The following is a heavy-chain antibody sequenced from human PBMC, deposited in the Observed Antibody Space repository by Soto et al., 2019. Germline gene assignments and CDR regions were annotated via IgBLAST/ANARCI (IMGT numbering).Heavy chain of an antibody. CDR1: GFTFSSYA. J-gene: IGHJ6*02. CDR2: ISYDGSKK. Sequence: QVQLVESGGGVVQPGRSLRLSCAASGFTFSSYAMHWVRQAPGKGLEWVAVISYDGSKKYYADSVKGRFTISRDNSKNAMYRKMNSRSAEYTAVYYCARDLLGMVRGVTPIHPHDYYYGMDVWGQGTTVTVSS. V-gene: IGHV3-30-3*01. CDR3: ARDLLGMVRGVTPIHPHDYYYGMDV. D-gene: IGHD3-10*01.